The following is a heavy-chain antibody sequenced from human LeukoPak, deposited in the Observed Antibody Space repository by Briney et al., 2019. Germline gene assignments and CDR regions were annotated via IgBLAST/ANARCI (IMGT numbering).Heavy chain of an antibody. V-gene: IGHV3-9*03. CDR1: GFTFDDYA. Sequence: GGSLRLSCVASGFTFDDYAMHWVRQAPGKGLEWVSGISWNSGSIGYADSVKGRFTISRDNAKNSLYLQMNSLRAEDMALYYCAKDINYRGLITQGGVVVVAATIMDYWGQGTLVTVSS. J-gene: IGHJ4*02. D-gene: IGHD2-15*01. CDR2: ISWNSGSI. CDR3: AKDINYRGLITQGGVVVVAATIMDY.